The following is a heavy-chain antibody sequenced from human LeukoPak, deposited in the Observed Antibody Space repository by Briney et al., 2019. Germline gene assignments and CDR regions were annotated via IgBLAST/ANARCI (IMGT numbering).Heavy chain of an antibody. CDR1: GFTFSSYG. Sequence: AGRSLRLSCAASGFTFSSYGIHWVCQAPGKGLEWVAVIWYDGTNKFYADSVKGRFTISRDNSKNTLNLQMNSLRAEDTAVYYCAREANRVPGTMYFDYWGQGTLVTVSS. CDR3: AREANRVPGTMYFDY. V-gene: IGHV3-33*01. J-gene: IGHJ4*02. D-gene: IGHD2-2*01. CDR2: IWYDGTNK.